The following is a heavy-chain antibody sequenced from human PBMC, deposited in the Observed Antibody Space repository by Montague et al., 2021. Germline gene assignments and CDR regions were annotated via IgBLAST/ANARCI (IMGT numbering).Heavy chain of an antibody. Sequence: SETLSLTCTVSGGSISSASYYWGWIRQPPGKGLEFIGVIYYNGTTYHNPSIKSRVTVSMDTSKNQFSLKLSSVTAADTAVYYCARSLYRRGGSCYSGFDPWGQGTLVTASS. D-gene: IGHD2-15*01. V-gene: IGHV4-39*01. J-gene: IGHJ5*02. CDR3: ARSLYRRGGSCYSGFDP. CDR1: GGSISSASYY. CDR2: IYYNGTT.